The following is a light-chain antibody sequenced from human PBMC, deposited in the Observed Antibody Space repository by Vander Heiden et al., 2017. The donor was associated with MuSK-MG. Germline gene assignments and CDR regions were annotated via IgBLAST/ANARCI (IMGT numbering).Light chain of an antibody. V-gene: IGKV4-1*01. Sequence: DIVMTQSSESLAVSLGAWATIKCKPSKRGLYSSNNKNHLAWYQQKPGQPPKLLIPWASTRESGVPDRFSGSGSGTDFTLTISSLQAEDVAVYYCQQYYSSPRTFGPGTKVDIK. CDR3: QQYYSSPRT. CDR2: WAS. J-gene: IGKJ3*01. CDR1: KRGLYSSNNKNH.